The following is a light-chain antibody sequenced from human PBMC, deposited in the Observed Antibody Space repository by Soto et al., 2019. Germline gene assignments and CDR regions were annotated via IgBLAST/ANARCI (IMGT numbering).Light chain of an antibody. V-gene: IGLV2-23*02. J-gene: IGLJ2*01. Sequence: QSALTRPASVSGSPGQSITISCTGTTSDVGTYNLVSRYQQYPGKAPQVVISEVTKRPSGVSDRFSGSKSGNMASLTISGLQAEDEADYYCRSYAGTGTWIFGGGTKLTVL. CDR2: EVT. CDR1: TSDVGTYNL. CDR3: RSYAGTGTWI.